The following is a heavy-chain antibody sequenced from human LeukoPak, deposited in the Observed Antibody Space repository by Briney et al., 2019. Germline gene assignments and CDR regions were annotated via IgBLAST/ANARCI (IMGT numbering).Heavy chain of an antibody. CDR1: GGSISSYY. Sequence: SETLSLTCTVSGGSISSYYWSWIRQPPGKGLEWIGYIYCSGSTNYNPSLKSRVTISVDTSKNQFSLKLSSVTAADTAVYYCARSGSRYYYYGMDVWGQGTTVTVSS. D-gene: IGHD1-14*01. J-gene: IGHJ6*02. CDR3: ARSGSRYYYYGMDV. CDR2: IYCSGST. V-gene: IGHV4-59*01.